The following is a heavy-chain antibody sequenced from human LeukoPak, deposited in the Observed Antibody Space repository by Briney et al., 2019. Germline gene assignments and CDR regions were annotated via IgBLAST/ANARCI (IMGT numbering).Heavy chain of an antibody. V-gene: IGHV4-59*01. Sequence: PSETLSLTCTVSGGSISNYYWSWIRQPPGKGLEWIGYIYDSGSTNYNPSLKSRVTISVDTSKNQFSLKLTSVTAADTAVYYCARRYCSGGSCYPSFDDLRQRRLVTVSS. D-gene: IGHD2-15*01. CDR3: ARRYCSGGSCYPSFDD. CDR2: IYDSGST. J-gene: IGHJ4*02. CDR1: GGSISNYY.